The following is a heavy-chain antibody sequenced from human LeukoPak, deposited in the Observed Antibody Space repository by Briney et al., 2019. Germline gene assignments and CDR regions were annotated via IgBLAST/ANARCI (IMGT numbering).Heavy chain of an antibody. CDR2: FDPDDGEA. V-gene: IGHV1-24*01. D-gene: IGHD3-10*01. CDR3: ARGSSTYYYYGMDV. CDR1: GYTLTELS. Sequence: ASVKVSCKVSGYTLTELSMHWVRQAPGKGLEWMGGFDPDDGEALYAQQFQGWVTMTRDTSISTAYMELSRLRSDDTAVYYCARGSSTYYYYGMDVWGQGTTVTVSS. J-gene: IGHJ6*02.